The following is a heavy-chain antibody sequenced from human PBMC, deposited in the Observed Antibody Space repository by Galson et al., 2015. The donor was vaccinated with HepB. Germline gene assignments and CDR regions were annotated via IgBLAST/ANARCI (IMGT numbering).Heavy chain of an antibody. J-gene: IGHJ3*02. CDR2: IYYSGST. V-gene: IGHV4-39*01. CDR3: ARHLMIVVARMRDGFDI. Sequence: ETLSLPCTVSGGSISSTSYYWGWIRPPPGKGLEWIGSIYYSGSTYYNPSLKSRVTISVDTSKNQFSLKLSSVTATDTAVYYCARHLMIVVARMRDGFDIWGQGTMVTVSS. CDR1: GGSISSTSYY. D-gene: IGHD3-22*01.